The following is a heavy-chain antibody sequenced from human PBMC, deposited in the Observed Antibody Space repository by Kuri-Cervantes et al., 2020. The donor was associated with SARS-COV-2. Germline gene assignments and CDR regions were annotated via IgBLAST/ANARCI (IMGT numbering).Heavy chain of an antibody. D-gene: IGHD3-10*01. CDR3: ARDGWFGELNFHYYGMDV. J-gene: IGHJ6*02. CDR2: IKQDGSEK. CDR1: GFTFSSYW. Sequence: GESLKISCAASGFTFSSYWMSWVRQAPGKGLEWVANIKQDGSEKYYVDSVKGRSTISRDNAKNSLYLQMNSLRAEDTAVYYCARDGWFGELNFHYYGMDVWGQGTTVTVSS. V-gene: IGHV3-7*01.